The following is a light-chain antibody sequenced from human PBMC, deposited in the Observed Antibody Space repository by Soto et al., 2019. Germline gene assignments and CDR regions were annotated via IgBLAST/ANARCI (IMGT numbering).Light chain of an antibody. CDR1: SSNIGAGYD. Sequence: QPVLTQPPSVTGAPGQRVTISCTGRSSNIGAGYDVHWYQQLPGTAPTLLIYENTKRPSGVPDRFSGSKSGTSASLATTGLQAEDEAEYDCQSYDNSLSAYVFASGTKVTVL. V-gene: IGLV1-40*01. CDR3: QSYDNSLSAYV. J-gene: IGLJ1*01. CDR2: ENT.